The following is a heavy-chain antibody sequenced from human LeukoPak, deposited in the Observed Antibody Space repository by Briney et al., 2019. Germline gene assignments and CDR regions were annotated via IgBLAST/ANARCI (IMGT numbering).Heavy chain of an antibody. J-gene: IGHJ4*02. CDR2: INTDGSST. CDR3: AKYSRSFDY. D-gene: IGHD6-13*01. CDR1: GFTFSSYW. Sequence: GGSLSLSCAASGFTFSSYWMHWVRQAPGKGLVWVSRINTDGSSTSYADSVKGRFTISRDNSKNTLYLQMNSPKAEDTAVYYCAKYSRSFDYWGQGTLVTVSS. V-gene: IGHV3-74*01.